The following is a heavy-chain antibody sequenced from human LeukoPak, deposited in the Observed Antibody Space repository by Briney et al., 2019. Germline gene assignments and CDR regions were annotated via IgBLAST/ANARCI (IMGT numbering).Heavy chain of an antibody. CDR2: INSDGSST. V-gene: IGHV3-74*01. CDR1: GFTFSSYW. J-gene: IGHJ6*02. D-gene: IGHD1-1*01. CDR3: ARGTLGPWWLERPDYYYGMDV. Sequence: GGSLRLSCAASGFTFSSYWMHWVRQAPGKGLVWVSRINSDGSSTSYADSVSGRFTISRENAKNPLYLQMNSLRAEDTAVYYCARGTLGPWWLERPDYYYGMDVWGQGTTVTVSS.